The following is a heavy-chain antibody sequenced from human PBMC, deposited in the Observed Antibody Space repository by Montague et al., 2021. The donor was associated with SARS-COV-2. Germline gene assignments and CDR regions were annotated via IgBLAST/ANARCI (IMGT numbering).Heavy chain of an antibody. CDR2: IYYRGTT. CDR1: GGSISRYY. J-gene: IGHJ5*02. CDR3: AREDRWNWFDP. D-gene: IGHD5-24*01. V-gene: IGHV4-59*13. Sequence: SETLSLTCTVSGGSISRYYWSCIRQPPGKGLEWIGYIYYRGTTNYNPSLKSRVTFSVDTSKNQFSLKLISVTAADTAVYFCAREDRWNWFDPWGQGVLVTVSS.